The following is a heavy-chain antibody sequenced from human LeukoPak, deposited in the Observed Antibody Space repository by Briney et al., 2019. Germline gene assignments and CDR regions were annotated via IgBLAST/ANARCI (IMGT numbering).Heavy chain of an antibody. J-gene: IGHJ4*02. D-gene: IGHD3-22*01. Sequence: GGSLTLSCEASGFVFGHSWMSWVRQAPGKGRGWGANNNLLGSEINWLVSLPGRLTISRHNAKDSLYLQMNGLRAEDTAVYFCVRDRGYSTFDYGGQGTLVTVPS. CDR2: NNLLGSEI. CDR3: VRDRGYSTFDY. V-gene: IGHV3-7*03. CDR1: GFVFGHSW.